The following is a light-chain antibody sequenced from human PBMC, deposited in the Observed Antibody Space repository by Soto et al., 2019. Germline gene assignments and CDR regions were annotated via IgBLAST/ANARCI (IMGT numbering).Light chain of an antibody. CDR2: GVS. Sequence: QLVLTQPASVSGSPGQSITISCTGTSSDVGGYNYVSWSQQHPGKAPKLIIYGVSSRPSGVSNRFSGSKSGNTASLTISGLQAEDEADYYCSSYASSSTPYVFGTGTKVTVL. CDR3: SSYASSSTPYV. J-gene: IGLJ1*01. CDR1: SSDVGGYNY. V-gene: IGLV2-14*01.